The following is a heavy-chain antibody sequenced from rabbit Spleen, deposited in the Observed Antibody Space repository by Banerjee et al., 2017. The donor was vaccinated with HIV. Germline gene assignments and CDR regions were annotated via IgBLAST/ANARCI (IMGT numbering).Heavy chain of an antibody. CDR3: VRDIWYFKL. CDR2: IGIGSGTT. V-gene: IGHV1S47*01. Sequence: QEQLEESGGDLVKPGASLTLTCTASGFTFSSYGVSWVRQAPGKGLEWIGCIGIGSGTTYYASWVNGRFTISSHNGQNTLYLQLNSLTAADTATYFCVRDIWYFKLWGPGTLVTVS. CDR1: GFTFSSYG. J-gene: IGHJ4*01.